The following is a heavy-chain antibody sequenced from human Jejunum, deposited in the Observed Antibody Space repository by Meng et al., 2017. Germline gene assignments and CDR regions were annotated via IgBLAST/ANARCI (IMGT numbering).Heavy chain of an antibody. J-gene: IGHJ4*02. CDR3: ARGATGTRPFDY. CDR2: IWHSGAS. D-gene: IGHD5-12*01. Sequence: QVQLEEWGPGRVKPSGTLSLTCAVSGGSITTDWWNWVRQPPGKGLEWIGEIWHSGASNYNPSLRSRVTISVDKSKNQLSLELASLTAADTAVYYCARGATGTRPFDYWGQGTLVTVSS. CDR1: GGSITTDW. V-gene: IGHV4-4*02.